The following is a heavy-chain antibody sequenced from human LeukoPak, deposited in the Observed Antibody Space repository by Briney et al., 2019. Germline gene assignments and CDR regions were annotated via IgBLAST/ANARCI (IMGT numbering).Heavy chain of an antibody. Sequence: SETLSLTCADSGGSSSGYYWSWVRQPPGKGREWIGEINHSGSTNYNPSLKSRVTISVDTSKNQFSLKLSSVTAADTVVYFCASGHSRSSYWGQGTLVTVSS. D-gene: IGHD6-13*01. CDR3: ASGHSRSSY. V-gene: IGHV4-34*01. CDR2: INHSGST. J-gene: IGHJ4*02. CDR1: GGSSSGYY.